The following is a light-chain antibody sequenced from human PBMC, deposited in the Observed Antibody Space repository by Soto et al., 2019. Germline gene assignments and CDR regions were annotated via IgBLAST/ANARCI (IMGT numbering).Light chain of an antibody. CDR2: GTS. Sequence: IVLTQSPGTLSLSPGERVTLSCRASQSVRSHLAWYQQRPGQPPRLLIYGTSKRATGIPDRFSGSGFDKDFTLTISRLDPEDSAVYYCQQYVGPRFTFGQGTRLEIK. CDR3: QQYVGPRFT. J-gene: IGKJ5*01. V-gene: IGKV3-20*01. CDR1: QSVRSH.